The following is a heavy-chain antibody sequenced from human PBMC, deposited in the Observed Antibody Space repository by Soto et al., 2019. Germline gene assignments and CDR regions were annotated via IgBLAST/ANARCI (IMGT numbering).Heavy chain of an antibody. V-gene: IGHV1-24*01. D-gene: IGHD2-15*01. CDR1: GYTLTELS. Sequence: QVQLVQSGAEVKKPGASVKVSCKVSGYTLTELSMHWVRQAPGKGLEWMGGFDPEDGETIYAQKFQGRVTMTEDTSTDTAYMEMSSLRSEDTAVYYCTTSPDCSGGSCYERGYWFDPWGQGTMVTVSS. CDR3: TTSPDCSGGSCYERGYWFDP. CDR2: FDPEDGET. J-gene: IGHJ5*02.